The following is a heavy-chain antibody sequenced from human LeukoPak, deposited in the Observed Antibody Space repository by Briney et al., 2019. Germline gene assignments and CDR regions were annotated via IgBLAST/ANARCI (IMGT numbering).Heavy chain of an antibody. J-gene: IGHJ4*02. Sequence: GASVKVSCKASGYTFTSYGINWVRQAPGQGLEWMGWIITYNGNTNYAQKLQGRVTMTTDTSTSTAYMELRSLRSDDTAVYYCARMIYDSSGYYLGYWGQGTLVTVSS. D-gene: IGHD3-22*01. V-gene: IGHV1-18*01. CDR2: IITYNGNT. CDR1: GYTFTSYG. CDR3: ARMIYDSSGYYLGY.